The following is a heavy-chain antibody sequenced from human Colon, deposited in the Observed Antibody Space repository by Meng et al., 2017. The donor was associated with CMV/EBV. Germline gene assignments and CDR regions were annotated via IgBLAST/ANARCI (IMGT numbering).Heavy chain of an antibody. V-gene: IGHV1-2*02. CDR2: IHPNSGGT. D-gene: IGHD2-15*01. Sequence: ASVKVSCKASGYTFTGYYIHWVRQAPGQGLEWVGWIHPNSGGTNYAQEFKGRVTLTRDTSISTVYMELSRLTSDDTAVYFCARGPSSSIQGFPFWGQGTLVTVSS. CDR3: ARGPSSSIQGFPF. J-gene: IGHJ4*02. CDR1: GYTFTGYY.